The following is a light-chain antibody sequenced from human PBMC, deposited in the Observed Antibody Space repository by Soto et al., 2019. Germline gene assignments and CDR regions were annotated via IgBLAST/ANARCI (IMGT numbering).Light chain of an antibody. Sequence: DIQLTQSPSFLSASVVDRVTITCRASQGISSYLAWYQQKPGKAPKLLIYAASTLQSGVPSRFSGSGSGTEFTLTISSLQPEDFATYYCQKLNSYPINFGQGTRLEIK. V-gene: IGKV1-9*01. CDR2: AAS. J-gene: IGKJ5*01. CDR3: QKLNSYPIN. CDR1: QGISSY.